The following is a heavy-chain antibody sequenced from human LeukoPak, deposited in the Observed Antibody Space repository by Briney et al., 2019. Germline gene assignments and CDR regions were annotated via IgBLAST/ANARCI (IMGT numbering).Heavy chain of an antibody. V-gene: IGHV3-7*01. CDR1: GFPFSSYW. CDR2: IRHDGSET. J-gene: IGHJ4*02. Sequence: GGSLRLSWAASGFPFSSYWMSWVRQAPGKGLEWVANIRHDGSETYYVDSLRGRFTISRDNSKNTVYLQMNSLRADDTAVYYCARDFTPEWFDIHWGQGTLVTVSS. D-gene: IGHD3-3*01. CDR3: ARDFTPEWFDIH.